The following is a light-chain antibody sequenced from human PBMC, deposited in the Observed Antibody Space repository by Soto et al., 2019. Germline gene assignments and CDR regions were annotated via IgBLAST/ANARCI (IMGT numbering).Light chain of an antibody. CDR3: SSYTTSGTVV. CDR2: DVS. J-gene: IGLJ2*01. CDR1: SSDVGGYNY. V-gene: IGLV2-14*03. Sequence: QSVLTQPASVSGSPGQSITISCTGTSSDVGGYNYVSWYQQHPGSAPKLMIYDVSNRPSGVSNRFSGPKSGNTASLTISGLQAEDDADYYCSSYTTSGTVVFGGGTKLTVL.